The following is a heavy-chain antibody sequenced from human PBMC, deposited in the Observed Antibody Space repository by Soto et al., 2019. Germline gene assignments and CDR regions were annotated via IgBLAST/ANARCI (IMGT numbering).Heavy chain of an antibody. CDR1: GFTFSTYA. CDR2: ISYDGSVR. J-gene: IGHJ4*02. CDR3: ARQNSGWSYYFDY. V-gene: IGHV3-30-3*01. D-gene: IGHD6-19*01. Sequence: QVQLVESGGGVVQPGRSLRLSCAASGFTFSTYAMHWVRQAPGKGLEWMAVISYDGSVRYYADSLKRRFTISRDNSKNPLYLEMNSLRSGDTALYYCARQNSGWSYYFDYWGQGTLVTVSS.